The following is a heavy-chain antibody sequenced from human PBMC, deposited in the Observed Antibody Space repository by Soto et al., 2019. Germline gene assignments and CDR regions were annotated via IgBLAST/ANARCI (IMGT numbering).Heavy chain of an antibody. D-gene: IGHD3-16*01. Sequence: ASVKVSCKASGYTFTNYGITWVRQAPGQGLEWMGWISAYNGDTHYTQRLQGRVTMTTDTSTSTAYMELRGLRSDDTAVYYCARDSSPRDSTFFDYWGQGTLVTVSS. CDR3: ARDSSPRDSTFFDY. V-gene: IGHV1-18*01. CDR2: ISAYNGDT. J-gene: IGHJ4*02. CDR1: GYTFTNYG.